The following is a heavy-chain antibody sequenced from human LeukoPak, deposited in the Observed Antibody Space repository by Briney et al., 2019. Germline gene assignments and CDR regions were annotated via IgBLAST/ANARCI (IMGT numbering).Heavy chain of an antibody. Sequence: PGRSLRLSCAASGFTFSSYGMHWVRQAPGKGLEWVAVISYDGSNKCYADSVKGRFTISRDNSKNTLYLQMNSLRAEDTAVYYCAKVVCSSTSCYTGGYYYYGMDVWGQGTTVTVSS. CDR1: GFTFSSYG. CDR3: AKVVCSSTSCYTGGYYYYGMDV. V-gene: IGHV3-30*18. D-gene: IGHD2-2*02. J-gene: IGHJ6*02. CDR2: ISYDGSNK.